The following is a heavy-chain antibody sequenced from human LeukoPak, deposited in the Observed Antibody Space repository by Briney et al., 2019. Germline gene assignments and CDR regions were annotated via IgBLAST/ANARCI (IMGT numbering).Heavy chain of an antibody. CDR1: GGSISSYY. CDR3: ASGSGSYTYYYYMDV. D-gene: IGHD3-10*01. CDR2: IYYSGST. Sequence: SETLSLTCTVSGGSISSYYWSWIRQPPGKGLEWIGYIYYSGSTNYNPSLKSRVTMSVDTSKNQFSLKLSSVTAADTAVYYCASGSGSYTYYYYMDVWGKGTTVTISS. V-gene: IGHV4-59*12. J-gene: IGHJ6*03.